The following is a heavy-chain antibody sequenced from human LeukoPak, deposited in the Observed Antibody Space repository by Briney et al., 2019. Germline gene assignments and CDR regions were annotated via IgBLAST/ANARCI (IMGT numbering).Heavy chain of an antibody. CDR3: AKLGAATLAFRVKLFGP. CDR2: ISGSGGST. Sequence: GGSLRLSCAASGFTFSSYAMSWVRQAPGKGLEWVSAISGSGGSTYYADSVKGRFTISRDNSKNTLYLQMNSLRAEDTAVYYCAKLGAATLAFRVKLFGPWGQGTLVTVSS. J-gene: IGHJ5*02. CDR1: GFTFSSYA. D-gene: IGHD2-15*01. V-gene: IGHV3-23*01.